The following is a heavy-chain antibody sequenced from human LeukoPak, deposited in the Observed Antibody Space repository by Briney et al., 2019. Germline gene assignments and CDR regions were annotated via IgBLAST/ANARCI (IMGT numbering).Heavy chain of an antibody. Sequence: ASVKVSCKASGYTFTAYFMHWVRQAPGQGLEWMGWINPNSGGTKYAQKFQGRVTMTRDTSIGTVYMELSRLRSDDTAVYYCARDSIAARQWSYWGQGTLVTVSS. J-gene: IGHJ4*02. D-gene: IGHD6-6*01. CDR1: GYTFTAYF. CDR2: INPNSGGT. V-gene: IGHV1-2*02. CDR3: ARDSIAARQWSY.